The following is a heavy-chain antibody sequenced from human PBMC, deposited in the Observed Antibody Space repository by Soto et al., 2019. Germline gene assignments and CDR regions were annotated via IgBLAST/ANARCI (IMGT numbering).Heavy chain of an antibody. V-gene: IGHV1-2*04. CDR3: AKEGVREGLDV. J-gene: IGHJ6*02. CDR2: INPNSGGT. Sequence: ASVKVSCKASGYTLTGYYIHWVRQAPGQGLEWMGWINPNSGGTNYAQKFQGWVTMTRDTSINTACMELSRLKSDDTAVYYCAKEGVREGLDVWGQGTTVTVSS. CDR1: GYTLTGYY.